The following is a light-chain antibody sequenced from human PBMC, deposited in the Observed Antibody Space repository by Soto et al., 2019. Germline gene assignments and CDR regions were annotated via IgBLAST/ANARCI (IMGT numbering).Light chain of an antibody. CDR1: SSDVGGYNY. Sequence: QSVLTQPASVSGSPGQSITISCTGTSSDVGGYNYVSWYQQHPGKAPKLMIYEVSLRPSGVSNRFSGSKSGNTASLTISGLQAEDEADYYCSSFTSSYVLGFGGGTKLTVL. CDR3: SSFTSSYVLG. J-gene: IGLJ2*01. CDR2: EVS. V-gene: IGLV2-14*01.